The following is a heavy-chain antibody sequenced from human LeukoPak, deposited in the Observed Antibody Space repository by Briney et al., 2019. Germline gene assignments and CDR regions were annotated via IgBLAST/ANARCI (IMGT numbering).Heavy chain of an antibody. CDR2: IYPGDSDT. V-gene: IGHV5-51*01. CDR1: GYSFTSYW. CDR3: ASAGEALITGTTGYGMDV. D-gene: IGHD1-20*01. Sequence: GESLKISCKGSGYSFTSYWVGWVRQMPGKGLEWMGIIYPGDSDTRYSPSFQGQVTISADKSISTAYLQWSSLKASDTAMYYCASAGEALITGTTGYGMDVWGQGTTVTVSS. J-gene: IGHJ6*02.